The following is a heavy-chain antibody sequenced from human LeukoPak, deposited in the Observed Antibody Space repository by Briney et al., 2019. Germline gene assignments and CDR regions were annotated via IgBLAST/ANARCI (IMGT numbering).Heavy chain of an antibody. D-gene: IGHD6-13*01. CDR1: GYTFTSYG. CDR3: ARVGYSSSWYLSNYYYYMDV. CDR2: ISAYNGNT. J-gene: IGHJ6*03. Sequence: GASVKVSCKASGYTFTSYGISWVRQAPGQGLEWMGWISAYNGNTNYAQKLQGRVTMTTDTSTSTAYMELRSLRSDDTAVYYCARVGYSSSWYLSNYYYYMDVWGKGTTVTVSS. V-gene: IGHV1-18*01.